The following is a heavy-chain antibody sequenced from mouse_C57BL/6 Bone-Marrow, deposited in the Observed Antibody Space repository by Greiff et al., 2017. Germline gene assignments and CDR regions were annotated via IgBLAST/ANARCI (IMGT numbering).Heavy chain of an antibody. CDR2: IDPEDGDT. CDR3: ARGPMEDWFAY. Sequence: EVQLQQSGAELVKPGASVKLSCTASGFNFTDYYMHWVKQRTEQGLEWIGRIDPEDGDTKYAPKFQGKATITADTSSTTAYLQLSSLTSEDSAVYYCARGPMEDWFAYWGQGTLVTVSA. J-gene: IGHJ3*01. CDR1: GFNFTDYY. V-gene: IGHV14-2*01. D-gene: IGHD1-1*02.